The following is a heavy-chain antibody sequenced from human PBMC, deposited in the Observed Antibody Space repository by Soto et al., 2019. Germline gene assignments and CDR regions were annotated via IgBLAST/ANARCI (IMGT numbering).Heavy chain of an antibody. CDR1: GFTFRSYV. Sequence: QVHLVESGGGVVKPGTSLRVSCVGSGFTFRSYVIHWVRQAPGKGLEWVALTSYDGSDKYYGDSVRGRFTTSRVNSRNTVDLQMDSLRLEDTALYYCAGGGTTGGLDVWGQGTLVSVSS. V-gene: IGHV3-30*19. D-gene: IGHD1-1*01. J-gene: IGHJ1*01. CDR3: AGGGTTGGLDV. CDR2: TSYDGSDK.